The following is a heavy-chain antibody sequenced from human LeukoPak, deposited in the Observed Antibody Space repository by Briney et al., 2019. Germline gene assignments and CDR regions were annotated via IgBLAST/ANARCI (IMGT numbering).Heavy chain of an antibody. V-gene: IGHV1-69*13. CDR3: ARSPKSLTYALSRKNWFDP. D-gene: IGHD2-2*01. CDR2: IIPIFGTA. J-gene: IGHJ5*02. Sequence: GASVKVSCKASGGTFSSYAISWVRQAPGQGLEWMGGIIPIFGTANYAQKFQGRVTITADESTSTAYMELSSLRSEDTAVYYCARSPKSLTYALSRKNWFDPWGQGTLVTVSS. CDR1: GGTFSSYA.